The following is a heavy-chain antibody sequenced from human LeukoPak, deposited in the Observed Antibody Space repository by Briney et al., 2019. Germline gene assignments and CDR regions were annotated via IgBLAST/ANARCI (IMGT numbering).Heavy chain of an antibody. Sequence: PSETLSLTCTVSGGSISSGSYYWSWIRQPAGKGLEWIGRIYTSGSTNYNPSLKSRVTISVDTSKNQFSLKLSSVTAADTAVYYCARDVNSGYLYYFDYWGQGTLVTVSS. CDR2: IYTSGST. CDR1: GGSISSGSYY. CDR3: ARDVNSGYLYYFDY. J-gene: IGHJ4*02. D-gene: IGHD5-12*01. V-gene: IGHV4-61*02.